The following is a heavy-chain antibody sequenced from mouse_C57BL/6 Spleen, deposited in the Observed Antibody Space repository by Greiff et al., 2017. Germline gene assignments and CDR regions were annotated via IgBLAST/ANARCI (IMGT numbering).Heavy chain of an antibody. CDR2: INPYNGDT. V-gene: IGHV1-20*01. CDR3: ARREGDWYFDV. CDR1: GYSFTGYF. J-gene: IGHJ1*03. Sequence: EVQLQESGPELVQPGDSVKISCKASGYSFTGYFMNWVMQSHGKSLEWIGRINPYNGDTFYNQKFKGKATLTVDKSSSTAHMELRSLTSEDSAVYYCARREGDWYFDVWGTGTTVTVSS.